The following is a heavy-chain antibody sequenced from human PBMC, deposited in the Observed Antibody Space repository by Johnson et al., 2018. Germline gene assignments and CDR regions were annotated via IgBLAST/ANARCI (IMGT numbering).Heavy chain of an antibody. D-gene: IGHD6-13*01. CDR3: AKENPIDSSWHRGTFDY. CDR1: GFTFSTYG. V-gene: IGHV3-30*18. J-gene: IGHJ4*02. Sequence: QVQLVQSGGGVVQPGRSLRLSCAASGFTFSTYGMHWVRQAPGKWLEWVAVVSSDGSHKFYADSVKGRFTISRDNSKNTLFLQMFSLRAEDTALYYCAKENPIDSSWHRGTFDYWGQGALVTVSS. CDR2: VSSDGSHK.